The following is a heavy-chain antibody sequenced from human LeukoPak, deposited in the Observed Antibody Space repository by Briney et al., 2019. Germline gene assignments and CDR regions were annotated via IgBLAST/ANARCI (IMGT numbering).Heavy chain of an antibody. V-gene: IGHV3-23*01. D-gene: IGHD3-16*01. CDR1: GFTFSSYA. CDR3: VKDASYDYVWGSWVDY. CDR2: ISGSGGST. Sequence: PGGSLRLSCAASGFTFSSYAMSWVRQAPGKGLEWVSAISGSGGSTYYADSVKGRFTISRDNSKNTLYLQMNSLRAEDTAVYYCVKDASYDYVWGSWVDYWGQGTLVTVSS. J-gene: IGHJ4*02.